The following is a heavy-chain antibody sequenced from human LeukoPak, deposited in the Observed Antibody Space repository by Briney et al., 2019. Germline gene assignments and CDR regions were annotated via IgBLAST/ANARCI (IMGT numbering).Heavy chain of an antibody. D-gene: IGHD3-10*01. CDR3: ARDNGSGSYYNYPSYYGMDV. Sequence: SETLSLTCTVSGGSISSYYWSWIRQPPGKGLEWIGYIYYSGSTNYNPPLKSRVTISVDTSKNQFSLKLSSVTAADTAVYYCARDNGSGSYYNYPSYYGMDVWGQGTTVTVSS. CDR1: GGSISSYY. CDR2: IYYSGST. V-gene: IGHV4-59*01. J-gene: IGHJ6*02.